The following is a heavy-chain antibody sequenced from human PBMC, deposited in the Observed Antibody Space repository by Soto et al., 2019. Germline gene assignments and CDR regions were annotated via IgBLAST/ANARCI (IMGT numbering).Heavy chain of an antibody. J-gene: IGHJ6*02. CDR1: GLTFSSYW. CDR3: ARSKSYYYDSSGLRTYYYYGMDV. D-gene: IGHD3-22*01. Sequence: PGGPMRLSYTASGLTFSSYWMHWVRKAPGKELVWVSLINSDGSSTSYADSVKGRFTISRDNAKNTLYLQMNSLRAEDTAVYYCARSKSYYYDSSGLRTYYYYGMDVWGQGTSVTVSS. CDR2: INSDGSST. V-gene: IGHV3-74*01.